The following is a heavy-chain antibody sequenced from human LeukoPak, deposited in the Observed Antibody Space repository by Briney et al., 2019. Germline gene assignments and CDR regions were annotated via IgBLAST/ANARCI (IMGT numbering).Heavy chain of an antibody. D-gene: IGHD5-12*01. V-gene: IGHV1-18*01. Sequence: ASVKVSCKASGYTFTSYDINWVRQAPGQGLEWMGWVSGYNGNTNYAQKFEGRVAMTTDTSSSTAYMELRSLRSDDTAVYYCARDSYVVATLRHFDYWGQGTLVTVSS. J-gene: IGHJ4*02. CDR1: GYTFTSYD. CDR2: VSGYNGNT. CDR3: ARDSYVVATLRHFDY.